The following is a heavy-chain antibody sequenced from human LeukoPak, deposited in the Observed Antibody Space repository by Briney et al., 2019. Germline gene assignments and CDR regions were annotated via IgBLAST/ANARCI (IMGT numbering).Heavy chain of an antibody. V-gene: IGHV3-7*01. CDR1: GFTFSYHL. Sequence: GGSLRLSCAASGFTFSYHLMTWVRQAPGKGLEWVANIKNDGAVKNYVDSVKGRFTISKDNAKNSLYLQMNSLRAEDTAVYYCAKDSYSKGAFWGQGLLVTVSS. CDR2: IKNDGAVK. D-gene: IGHD6-13*01. CDR3: AKDSYSKGAF. J-gene: IGHJ4*02.